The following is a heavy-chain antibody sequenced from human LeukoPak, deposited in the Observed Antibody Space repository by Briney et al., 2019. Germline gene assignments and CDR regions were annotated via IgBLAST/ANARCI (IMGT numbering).Heavy chain of an antibody. D-gene: IGHD2-21*01. CDR3: ATEKGDSPDY. Sequence: QSGGSLRLSCAASGFTFSSYAMSWVRQAPGKGLEWVSAISGSGGSTYYADSVKGRFTISRDNSKSTLYVQMNSLRAEDTAVYYCATEKGDSPDYWGQGTLVTVSS. V-gene: IGHV3-23*01. CDR2: ISGSGGST. J-gene: IGHJ4*02. CDR1: GFTFSSYA.